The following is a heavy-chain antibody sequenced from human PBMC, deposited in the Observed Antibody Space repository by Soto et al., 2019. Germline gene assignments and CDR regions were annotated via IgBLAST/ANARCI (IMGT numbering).Heavy chain of an antibody. J-gene: IGHJ4*02. V-gene: IGHV3-74*03. CDR3: ATLNSFGSDY. CDR2: IYSDGSGP. Sequence: GGSLRLSCAASGFTFSNFWMRWVRQAPGKGLVWISRIYSDGSGPMYADSVKGRFTISRDNAKSTLYLQMNSLRAEDTAVYYCATLNSFGSDYWGRGTLVTVSS. D-gene: IGHD5-18*01. CDR1: GFTFSNFW.